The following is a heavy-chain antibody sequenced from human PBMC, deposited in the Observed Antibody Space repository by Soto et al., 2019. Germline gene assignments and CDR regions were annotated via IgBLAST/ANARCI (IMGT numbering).Heavy chain of an antibody. J-gene: IGHJ4*02. CDR1: EFTFSNYA. Sequence: VQLVESGGGAVQPGGSRRLSCAASEFTFSNYAMHWVRQAPGKGLQWLAVISYDGNNKYYADSVEGRFTISRDNSKNTVYRQMNSLRLEDTAVYYCARGPSYSDSYFDHWGQGTLVTVSS. D-gene: IGHD4-17*01. CDR3: ARGPSYSDSYFDH. V-gene: IGHV3-30*03. CDR2: ISYDGNNK.